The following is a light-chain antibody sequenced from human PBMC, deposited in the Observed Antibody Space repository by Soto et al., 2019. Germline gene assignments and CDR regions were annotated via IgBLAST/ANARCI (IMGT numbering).Light chain of an antibody. J-gene: IGLJ2*01. V-gene: IGLV1-40*01. CDR3: QSYDSGVSASV. CDR1: SSNIGAGFD. CDR2: SDV. Sequence: QSVLTQPPSVSGAPGQRVSISCSGSSSNIGAGFDVHWYQQFPGAAPKLLIYSDVNRPSGVPYRLSASKSGTSASLTITGLQTEDEAHYYCQSYDSGVSASVFGGGTKLTVL.